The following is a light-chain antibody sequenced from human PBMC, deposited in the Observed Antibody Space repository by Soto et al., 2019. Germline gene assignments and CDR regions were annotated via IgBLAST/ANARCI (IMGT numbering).Light chain of an antibody. V-gene: IGLV2-18*02. J-gene: IGLJ3*02. Sequence: QSVLTQPPSVSGSPGQSVTISCTGTSSDVGFYNRVSWYQQPPGTAPKLMIYEVSNRPSGVPDRLSGSKSGNTASLTISGLQPEDEADYYCSSYTTSSTWVFGGGTKLTVL. CDR2: EVS. CDR3: SSYTTSSTWV. CDR1: SSDVGFYNR.